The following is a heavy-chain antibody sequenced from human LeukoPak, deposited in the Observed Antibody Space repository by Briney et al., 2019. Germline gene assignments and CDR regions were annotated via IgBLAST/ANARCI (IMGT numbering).Heavy chain of an antibody. CDR1: GFTFSSYS. CDR3: ATYRQVLLPLES. V-gene: IGHV3-21*04. J-gene: IGHJ4*02. D-gene: IGHD2-8*02. CDR2: IFPSGGEI. Sequence: GGSLRLSCAASGFTFSSYSMNWVRQAPGKGLEWVSSIFPSGGEIHYADSVRGRFTISRDNSKSTLSPQMNSLRAEDTAIYYCATYRQVLLPLESWGQGTLVTVSS.